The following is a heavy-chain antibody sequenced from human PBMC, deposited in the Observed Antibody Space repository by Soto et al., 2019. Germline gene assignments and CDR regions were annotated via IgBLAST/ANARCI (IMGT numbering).Heavy chain of an antibody. Sequence: PSGTLSLTFTVAGGSISSGGYYWSWIRQHPGKGLEWIGYIYYSGSTYYNPSLKSRVTISVDTSKNQFSLKLSSVTAADTAVYYCAREFWSGYYRVSSGGMDVWGQGTTVTVSS. CDR1: GGSISSGGYY. CDR3: AREFWSGYYRVSSGGMDV. J-gene: IGHJ6*02. V-gene: IGHV4-31*03. CDR2: IYYSGST. D-gene: IGHD3-3*01.